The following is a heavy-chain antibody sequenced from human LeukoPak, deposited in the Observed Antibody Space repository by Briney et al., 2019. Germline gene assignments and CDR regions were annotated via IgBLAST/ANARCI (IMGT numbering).Heavy chain of an antibody. CDR2: IKQDGSEK. V-gene: IGHV3-7*03. D-gene: IGHD3-22*01. CDR1: GFPFSNYW. CDR3: AREYYYDSSGKPALDY. J-gene: IGHJ4*02. Sequence: GGSLRLSCAGSGFPFSNYWMAWVRQAPGKGLEWVANIKQDGSEKYYVDSVKGRFTISRDNAKNSLYLQMNSLRAEDTAVYYCAREYYYDSSGKPALDYWGQGTLVTVSS.